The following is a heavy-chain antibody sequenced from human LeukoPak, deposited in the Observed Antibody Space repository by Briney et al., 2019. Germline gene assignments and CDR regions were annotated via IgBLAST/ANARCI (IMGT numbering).Heavy chain of an antibody. CDR1: GGTFSSYA. CDR2: IVPIFGTT. J-gene: IGHJ6*03. CDR3: ARVVGLTGYSSSWYSGYYYYMDV. V-gene: IGHV1-69*06. Sequence: ASVKVSCKASGGTFSSYAISWVRQAPGQGLEWMGGIVPIFGTTNYAQKFQDRVTITADKSTSTAYMELSSLRSEDTAVYYCARVVGLTGYSSSWYSGYYYYMDVWGKGTTVTVSS. D-gene: IGHD6-13*01.